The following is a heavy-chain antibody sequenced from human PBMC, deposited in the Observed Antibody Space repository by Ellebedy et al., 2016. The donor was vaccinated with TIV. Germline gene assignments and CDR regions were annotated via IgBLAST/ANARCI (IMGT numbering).Heavy chain of an antibody. Sequence: ASVKVSXXASGYTFTGYYMHWVRQAPGQGLEWMGWINPNSGGTNYAQKLQGRVTMTTDTSTSTAYMELRSLRSDDTAVYCCARDPRGQGDYWGQGTLVTVSS. CDR1: GYTFTGYY. CDR2: INPNSGGT. J-gene: IGHJ4*02. CDR3: ARDPRGQGDY. V-gene: IGHV1-2*02. D-gene: IGHD5-12*01.